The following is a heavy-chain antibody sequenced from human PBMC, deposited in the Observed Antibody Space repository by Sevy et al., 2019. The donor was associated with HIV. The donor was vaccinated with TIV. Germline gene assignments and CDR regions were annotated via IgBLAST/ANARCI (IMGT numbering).Heavy chain of an antibody. CDR2: INQDERHI. J-gene: IGHJ5*02. Sequence: GGSLRLSCEVSGFTFSDFWMTWVRQSPGKGLEWVAYINQDERHINLLDSVRGRFTISRDNAKNSLYLQMDSLRAEETAIYYCARDPDWGALDRWGQGTLVTVSS. CDR1: GFTFSDFW. CDR3: ARDPDWGALDR. V-gene: IGHV3-7*01. D-gene: IGHD7-27*01.